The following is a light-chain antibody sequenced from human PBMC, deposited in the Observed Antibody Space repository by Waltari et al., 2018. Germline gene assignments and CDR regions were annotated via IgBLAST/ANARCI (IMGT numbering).Light chain of an antibody. Sequence: SYELTQPPSVSVSPGQTASITCSGDKLGNKYACWYHQKPGQSPVLVIYQDNQRPSGIPERFSGSNSGNTATLTISGTQAIDEADYYCQAWDSSTVVFGGGTKLTVL. CDR3: QAWDSSTVV. J-gene: IGLJ2*01. CDR2: QDN. V-gene: IGLV3-1*01. CDR1: KLGNKY.